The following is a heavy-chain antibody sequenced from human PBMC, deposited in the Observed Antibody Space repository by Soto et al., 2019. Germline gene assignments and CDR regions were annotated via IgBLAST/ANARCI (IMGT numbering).Heavy chain of an antibody. J-gene: IGHJ6*02. CDR2: ILYDGSNK. D-gene: IGHD1-1*01. CDR1: GFTFSNYG. CDR3: AKSRDAYNFYFYYGMDV. Sequence: VGSLRLSCAASGFTFSNYGMHWVRQTPGKGLEWVALILYDGSNKYYADSVKGRFTISRDNSKNTLYLQVSSLRAEDTAVYYCAKSRDAYNFYFYYGMDVWGQGTSVTVSS. V-gene: IGHV3-30*18.